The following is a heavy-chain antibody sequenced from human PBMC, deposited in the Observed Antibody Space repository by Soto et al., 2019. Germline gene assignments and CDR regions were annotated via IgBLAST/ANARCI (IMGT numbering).Heavy chain of an antibody. J-gene: IGHJ6*02. CDR2: ILYDGSNK. D-gene: IGHD1-1*01. CDR1: GFTFSNYG. CDR3: AKSRDAYNFYFYYGMDV. Sequence: VGSLRLSCAASGFTFSNYGMHWVRQTPGKGLEWVALILYDGSNKYYADSVKGRFTISRDNSKNTLYLQVSSLRAEDTAVYYCAKSRDAYNFYFYYGMDVWGQGTSVTVSS. V-gene: IGHV3-30*18.